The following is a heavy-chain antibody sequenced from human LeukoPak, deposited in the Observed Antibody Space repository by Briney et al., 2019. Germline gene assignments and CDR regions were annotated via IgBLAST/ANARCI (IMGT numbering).Heavy chain of an antibody. D-gene: IGHD2-21*01. Sequence: SETLSLTCTVSGGSISSGGYYWSWIRQHPGKGLEWIAYIYYTGSTYYNPSLKRRLTISVATSKNHFSLRLSSMTAADTAVYYCARVPSVIDAFDFWGQRTMVTVSS. V-gene: IGHV4-31*03. CDR2: IYYTGST. J-gene: IGHJ3*01. CDR3: ARVPSVIDAFDF. CDR1: GGSISSGGYY.